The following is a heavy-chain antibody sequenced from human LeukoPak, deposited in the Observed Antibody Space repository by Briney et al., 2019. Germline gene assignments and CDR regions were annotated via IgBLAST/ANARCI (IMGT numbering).Heavy chain of an antibody. CDR2: IYYSGST. D-gene: IGHD3-10*01. J-gene: IGHJ5*02. CDR1: GGSISSYY. V-gene: IGHV4-59*01. Sequence: PSETLSLTCTVSGGSISSYYWSWIRQPPGKGLEWIGYIYYSGSTNYNPSLKSRVTISVDTSKNQFSLKLSSVTAADTAVYYCARERRITMVRGVKNWFDPWGQGTLVTVSS. CDR3: ARERRITMVRGVKNWFDP.